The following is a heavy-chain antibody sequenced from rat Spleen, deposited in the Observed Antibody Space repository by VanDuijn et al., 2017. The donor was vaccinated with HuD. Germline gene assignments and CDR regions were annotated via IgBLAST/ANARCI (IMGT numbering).Heavy chain of an antibody. V-gene: IGHV5-31*01. J-gene: IGHJ1*01. CDR2: ITNTGGST. CDR1: GFTFNNYW. CDR3: ARHPPLRRLLYWYFDF. Sequence: EVQLVESGGGLVQPGRSLKLSCVASGFTFNNYWMTWIRQAPGKGLEWVASITNTGGSTYYPDSVKGRFTISRDNAESTLYLQMDSLRSEDTATYYCARHPPLRRLLYWYFDFWGPGTMVTVSS. D-gene: IGHD1-11*01.